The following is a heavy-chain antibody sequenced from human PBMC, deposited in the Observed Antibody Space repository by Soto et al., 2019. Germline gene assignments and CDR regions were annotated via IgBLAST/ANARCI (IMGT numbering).Heavy chain of an antibody. V-gene: IGHV6-1*01. J-gene: IGHJ4*02. D-gene: IGHD5-12*01. Sequence: TLSLTCAISGDSVSSNSAAWTWIRQSPSRGLEWLGRTYYRSKWYNDYAVSVKSRITINPDTSKNQFSLQLNSVTPEDTAVYYCAREDIVATRYYFDYWGQGTRVTVSS. CDR1: GDSVSSNSAA. CDR2: TYYRSKWYN. CDR3: AREDIVATRYYFDY.